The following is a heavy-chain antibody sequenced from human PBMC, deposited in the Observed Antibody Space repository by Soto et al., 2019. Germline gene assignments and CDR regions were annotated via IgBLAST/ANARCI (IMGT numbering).Heavy chain of an antibody. CDR1: GFDFSRHW. D-gene: IGHD3-10*01. CDR2: IDREGSQT. J-gene: IGHJ5*01. V-gene: IGHV3-74*01. Sequence: EVKLVESGGDSVQPGGSLRLSCVVSGFDFSRHWMHWVRQVPGKGLEWISRIDREGSQTSYAGSVKGRFTVSRDNAQKTMYLQMARLRVEDTAVYFCKRDEAETTENYFDSWGRGTQVIVSS. CDR3: KRDEAETTENYFDS.